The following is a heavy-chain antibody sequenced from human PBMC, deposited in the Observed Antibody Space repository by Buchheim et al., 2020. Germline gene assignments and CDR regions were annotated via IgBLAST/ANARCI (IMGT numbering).Heavy chain of an antibody. J-gene: IGHJ1*01. Sequence: EVQLVQSGAEVKKPGESLKISCKSSGYSFTSYWIGWVRQMPGKGLEWMGIIYPGDSDTRYSPSFQGQVTISADTSISTAYMELSRLRSDDTAVYYCARGGQWLEEYFQHWGQGTL. D-gene: IGHD6-19*01. CDR2: IYPGDSDT. V-gene: IGHV5-51*01. CDR3: ARGGQWLEEYFQH. CDR1: GYSFTSYW.